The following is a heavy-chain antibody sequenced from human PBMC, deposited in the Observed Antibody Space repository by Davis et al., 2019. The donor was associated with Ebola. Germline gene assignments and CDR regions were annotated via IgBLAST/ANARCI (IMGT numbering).Heavy chain of an antibody. D-gene: IGHD5-24*01. V-gene: IGHV5-51*01. Sequence: TVSCKGSVYSFTSYWIGWVRQMPGKGLEWMGIIYPGDSDTRYSPSFQGQVTISADKSISTAYLQWSSLKASDTAMYYCARQVATMWDFDYWGQGTLVTVSS. CDR3: ARQVATMWDFDY. CDR1: VYSFTSYW. CDR2: IYPGDSDT. J-gene: IGHJ4*02.